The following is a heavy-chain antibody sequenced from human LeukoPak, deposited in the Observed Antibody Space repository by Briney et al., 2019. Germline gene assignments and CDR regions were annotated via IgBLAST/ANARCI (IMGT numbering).Heavy chain of an antibody. CDR3: ARDKGEYHDSSGYLDY. Sequence: SETLSLTCTVSGGSISSYYWSWIRQPPGKGLEWIGYINYSGNTNYNPSLKSRVTIAVDTSKSQFSLKLSSVTAADTAVYYCARDKGEYHDSSGYLDYWGQGTLVTVSS. CDR2: INYSGNT. D-gene: IGHD3-22*01. J-gene: IGHJ4*02. CDR1: GGSISSYY. V-gene: IGHV4-59*01.